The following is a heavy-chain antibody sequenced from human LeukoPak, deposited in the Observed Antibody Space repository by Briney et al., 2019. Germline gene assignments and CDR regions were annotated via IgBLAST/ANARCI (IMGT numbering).Heavy chain of an antibody. CDR2: IKQDGSEK. J-gene: IGHJ4*02. CDR3: ARIALSEIHHDYVWGTNPFDY. D-gene: IGHD3-16*01. Sequence: PGGSLRLSCAASGFTFSSYWMSWVRQAPGKGLEWVANIKQDGSEKYYVDSVKGRFTISRDNAKNSLYLQMNSLRVEDTAVCYCARIALSEIHHDYVWGTNPFDYWGQGTLVTVSS. V-gene: IGHV3-7*01. CDR1: GFTFSSYW.